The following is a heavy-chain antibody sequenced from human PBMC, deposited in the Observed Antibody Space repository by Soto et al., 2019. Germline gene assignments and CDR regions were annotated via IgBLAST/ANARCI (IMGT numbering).Heavy chain of an antibody. CDR2: IYYSGST. Sequence: PSETLSLTCTVSGGSISSYYWSWIRQPPGKGLEWIGYIYYSGSTNYNPSLKSRVTISVDTSKNQFSLKLSSVTAADTAVYYRARSGGSHDYWGQGTLVTVSS. CDR1: GGSISSYY. J-gene: IGHJ4*02. CDR3: ARSGGSHDY. V-gene: IGHV4-59*01. D-gene: IGHD2-15*01.